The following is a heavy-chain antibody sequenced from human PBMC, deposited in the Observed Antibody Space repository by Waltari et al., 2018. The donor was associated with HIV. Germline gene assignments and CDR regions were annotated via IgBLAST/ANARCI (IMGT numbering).Heavy chain of an antibody. D-gene: IGHD2-2*01. V-gene: IGHV4-39*01. CDR1: GGSISSSSYY. CDR3: ARIKGGLGYCSSTSCYGGLYYGMDV. J-gene: IGHJ6*02. Sequence: QLQLQESGPGLVKPSETLSLTCTVSGGSISSSSYYWGWIRQPPGKGLEWIGSIYYSGSTYYNPSLKSRVTISVDTSKNQFSLKLSSVTAADTAVYYCARIKGGLGYCSSTSCYGGLYYGMDVWGQGTTVTVSS. CDR2: IYYSGST.